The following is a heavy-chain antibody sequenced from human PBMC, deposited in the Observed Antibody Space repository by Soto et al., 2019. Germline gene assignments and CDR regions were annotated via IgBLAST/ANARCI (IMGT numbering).Heavy chain of an antibody. Sequence: SVKVSCKASGGTFSSYAISWVRQAPGQGLEWMGGIIPIFGTANYAQKFQGRVTITADESTSTAYMELSSLRSEDTAVYYCAREEYSSSYGNYWGQGTLVTVCS. CDR1: GGTFSSYA. D-gene: IGHD6-6*01. J-gene: IGHJ4*02. V-gene: IGHV1-69*13. CDR2: IIPIFGTA. CDR3: AREEYSSSYGNY.